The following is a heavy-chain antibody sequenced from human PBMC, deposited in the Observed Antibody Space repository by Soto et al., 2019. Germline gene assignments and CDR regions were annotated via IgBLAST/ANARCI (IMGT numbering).Heavy chain of an antibody. CDR2: IVGSGATT. Sequence: EVQLLESGGGLVQPGGSLRLSCAASGFTFSSYAMSWVRQAPGEGLEWVSAIVGSGATTHYADSVKGRLTISRDNSKRTVYLQMNSLRAEDTAVYYCAKDGLGYCSSTSCYRHYYYGMDVWGQGTTVTVSS. D-gene: IGHD2-2*02. J-gene: IGHJ6*02. CDR1: GFTFSSYA. CDR3: AKDGLGYCSSTSCYRHYYYGMDV. V-gene: IGHV3-23*01.